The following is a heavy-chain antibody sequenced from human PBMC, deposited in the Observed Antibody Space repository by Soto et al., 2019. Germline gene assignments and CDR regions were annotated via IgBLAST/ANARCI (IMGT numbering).Heavy chain of an antibody. D-gene: IGHD3-22*01. CDR1: GGSISSGGYY. CDR3: ARDLDGLHDDNSGPYPRPG. V-gene: IGHV4-30-4*08. Sequence: SETLSLTCTVSGGSISSGGYYWSWIRQAPGRGLEWIGYIHSSGSIYYNPSLKSRATMSIDTARNQFSLKVSSVTVADTAVYYCARDLDGLHDDNSGPYPRPGWGQGTLVT. J-gene: IGHJ1*01. CDR2: IHSSGSI.